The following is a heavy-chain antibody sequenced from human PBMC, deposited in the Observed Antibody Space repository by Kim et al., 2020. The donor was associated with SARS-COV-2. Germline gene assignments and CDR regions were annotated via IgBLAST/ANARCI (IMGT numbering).Heavy chain of an antibody. CDR3: ARDYSSSWRY. V-gene: IGHV7-4-1*02. CDR1: GYTFTSYS. Sequence: ASVKVSCKASGYTFTSYSMNWVRQAPGQGLEWMGLINTNTGNPTYAQGFTGRFVFSLDTSVSTAYLQISSLEAEDTAVYYCARDYSSSWRYWGQGTLVTVSS. CDR2: INTNTGNP. D-gene: IGHD6-13*01. J-gene: IGHJ4*02.